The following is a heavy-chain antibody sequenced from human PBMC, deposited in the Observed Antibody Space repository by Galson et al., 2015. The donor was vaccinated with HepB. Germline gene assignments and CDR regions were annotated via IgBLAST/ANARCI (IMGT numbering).Heavy chain of an antibody. D-gene: IGHD3-10*01. CDR3: ARARKLLWFGELPVDY. J-gene: IGHJ4*02. Sequence: SVKVSCKASGYTFTSYGISWVRQAPGQGLEWMGWISAYNGNTNYAQKLQGRVTMTTDTSTSTAYMELRSLRSDDTAVYYCARARKLLWFGELPVDYWGQGTLVTVSS. CDR1: GYTFTSYG. V-gene: IGHV1-18*04. CDR2: ISAYNGNT.